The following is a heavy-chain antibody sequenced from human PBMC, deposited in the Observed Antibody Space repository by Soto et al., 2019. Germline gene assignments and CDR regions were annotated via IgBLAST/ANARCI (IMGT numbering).Heavy chain of an antibody. CDR3: ARRAMADFDY. CDR1: GGSFSGYY. V-gene: IGHV4-34*01. CDR2: INHSGST. Sequence: PSETLSLTCAVYGGSFSGYYWSWIRQPPGKGLEWIGEINHSGSTNYNPSLKSRVTISVDTSKNQFSLKLSSVTAADTAVYYCARRAMADFDYWGQGTLVTVSS. D-gene: IGHD5-18*01. J-gene: IGHJ4*02.